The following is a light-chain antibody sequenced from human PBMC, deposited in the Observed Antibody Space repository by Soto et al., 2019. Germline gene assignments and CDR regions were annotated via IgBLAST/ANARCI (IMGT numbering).Light chain of an antibody. CDR1: KSVSSSY. V-gene: IGKV3-20*01. CDR3: QQYGNSP. CDR2: GAS. Sequence: EIVLTQSPGTLSLSPGERATLSYRTSKSVSSSYLAWVQQKPGQAPRLLIFGASSRATGIPDRFSGSGSGTDFTLTISRLEPADFALYYCQQYGNSPFGQGTKLEIK. J-gene: IGKJ2*01.